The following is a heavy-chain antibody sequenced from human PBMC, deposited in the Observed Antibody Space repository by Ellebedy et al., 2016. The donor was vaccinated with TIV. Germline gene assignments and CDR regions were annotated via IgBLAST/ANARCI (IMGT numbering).Heavy chain of an antibody. CDR2: IYQDGSTP. J-gene: IGHJ5*02. CDR1: GFSFRSYW. CDR3: ARRGSNGDYAVQVNSWFDR. D-gene: IGHD4-17*01. V-gene: IGHV3-7*01. Sequence: GGSLRLSCVASGFSFRSYWMSWVRQAPGKGLEWVATIYQDGSTPYYVDSVKGRFTISRDNAKNSLFLQMNSLRVEDTAVYYCARRGSNGDYAVQVNSWFDRWGRGTLVSVSS.